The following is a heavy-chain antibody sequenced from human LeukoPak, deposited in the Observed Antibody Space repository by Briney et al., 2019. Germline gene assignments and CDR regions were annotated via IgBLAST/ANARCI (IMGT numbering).Heavy chain of an antibody. D-gene: IGHD2-15*01. V-gene: IGHV3-23*01. CDR3: AKDLSSSSSVVVVAAKHDY. J-gene: IGHJ4*02. CDR1: GFTFNRYP. CDR2: ISGSGGST. Sequence: GGSLRLPCAPSGFTFNRYPVLGLREAPGKGVECVSAISGSGGSTYYADSVKGRFTISRDNSKHTLYLQMNSLRAGDTAVYYCAKDLSSSSSVVVVAAKHDYWGQGTLVTVSS.